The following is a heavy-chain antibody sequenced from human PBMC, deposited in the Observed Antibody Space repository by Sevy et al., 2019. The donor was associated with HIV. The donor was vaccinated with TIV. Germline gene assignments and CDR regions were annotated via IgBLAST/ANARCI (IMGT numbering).Heavy chain of an antibody. CDR3: TRWKAAQSIFDY. J-gene: IGHJ4*02. V-gene: IGHV3-49*04. CDR1: GFTFGDYC. D-gene: IGHD2-21*01. Sequence: GGSLRFSCTASGFTFGDYCMSWVRQAPGKGLEWVAFLKSDVYGGTVDHAASVRGRFVISRDDSKTIAYLQMNDLKTEGTGVYYCTRWKAAQSIFDYRGQGALVTVSS. CDR2: LKSDVYGGTV.